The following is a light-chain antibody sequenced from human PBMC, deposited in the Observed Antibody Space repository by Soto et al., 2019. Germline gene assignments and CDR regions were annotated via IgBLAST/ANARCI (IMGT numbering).Light chain of an antibody. CDR3: QLYDNSLYT. Sequence: EIVLTQSPATLSLSPGERATLSCRASQSVSSNYLAWYQQKPGQAPRLLIYGASTRATGIPDRFSGSGSGTDFTLTISRLEPEDFAVYYCQLYDNSLYTFGQGTNLDIK. V-gene: IGKV3-20*01. J-gene: IGKJ2*01. CDR1: QSVSSNY. CDR2: GAS.